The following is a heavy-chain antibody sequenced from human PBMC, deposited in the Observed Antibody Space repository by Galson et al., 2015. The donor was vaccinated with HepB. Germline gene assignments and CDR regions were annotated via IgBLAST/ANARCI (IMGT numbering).Heavy chain of an antibody. CDR1: GFTFSNAW. J-gene: IGHJ4*02. V-gene: IGHV3-15*01. D-gene: IGHD3-16*02. Sequence: SLRLSCAASGFTFSNAWMSWVRQAPGKGLEWVGRIKSKTDGGTTDYAAPVKGRFTISRDDSKNTLYLQMNSLKTEDTAVYYCTTVVDDYIWGSYRPLGYWGQGTLVTVSS. CDR3: TTVVDDYIWGSYRPLGY. CDR2: IKSKTDGGTT.